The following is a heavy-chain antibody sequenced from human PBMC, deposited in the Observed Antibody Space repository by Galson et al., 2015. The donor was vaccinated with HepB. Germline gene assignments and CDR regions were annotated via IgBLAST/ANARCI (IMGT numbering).Heavy chain of an antibody. V-gene: IGHV3-30*18. CDR3: AKDYSNFGAGAFDI. CDR2: ISYDGSNK. Sequence: SLRLSCAASGFTFSSYGMHWVRQAPGKGLEWVAVISYDGSNKYYADSVKGRFTISRDNSKNTLYLQMNSLRAEDTAVYYCAKDYSNFGAGAFDIWGQGTMVTVSS. CDR1: GFTFSSYG. D-gene: IGHD4-11*01. J-gene: IGHJ3*02.